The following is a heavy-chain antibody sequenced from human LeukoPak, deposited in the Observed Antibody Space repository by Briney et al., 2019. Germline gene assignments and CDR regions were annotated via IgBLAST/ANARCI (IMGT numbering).Heavy chain of an antibody. V-gene: IGHV4-39*01. J-gene: IGHJ4*02. D-gene: IGHD1-26*01. CDR1: GGSISTNSYY. CDR2: IYSSGST. CDR3: AKSGGYGLIDY. Sequence: SETLSLTCTVSGGSISTNSYYWGWIRQPPGKGLKWIGSIYSSGSTYYNASLQSRVTISIETSKNQISLRLNSVTAADTAIYYCAKSGGYGLIDYWGQGTLATVSS.